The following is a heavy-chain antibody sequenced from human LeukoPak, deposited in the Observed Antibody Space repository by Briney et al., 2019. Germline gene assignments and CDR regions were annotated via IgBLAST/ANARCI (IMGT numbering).Heavy chain of an antibody. Sequence: PSETLSLTCAVSGYSISTGYFWGWLRPSPSQGLEWIGSIFHTGSASYNPSLKSRATLSVDTSKNEFSLKLCSVSAADTAIYFCASPRGTYIDYWGQGTLVIVSS. CDR1: GYSISTGYF. J-gene: IGHJ4*02. CDR3: ASPRGTYIDY. V-gene: IGHV4-38-2*01. CDR2: IFHTGSA. D-gene: IGHD3-16*01.